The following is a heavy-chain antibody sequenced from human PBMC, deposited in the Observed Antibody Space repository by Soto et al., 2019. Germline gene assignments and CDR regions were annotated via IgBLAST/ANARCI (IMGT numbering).Heavy chain of an antibody. V-gene: IGHV4-30-4*02. J-gene: IGHJ4*02. CDR1: GVSISSGDYY. CDR3: ARAQLVPAGPTRGDFDY. CDR2: IYYSGST. Sequence: ASETLSLSCTVSGVSISSGDYYWSWIRQPPGKGLEWIGYIYYSGSTYYNPSLKSRVTISVDTSKNQFSLKLSSVTAADTAVYYCARAQLVPAGPTRGDFDYWGQGTLVTVSS. D-gene: IGHD2-2*01.